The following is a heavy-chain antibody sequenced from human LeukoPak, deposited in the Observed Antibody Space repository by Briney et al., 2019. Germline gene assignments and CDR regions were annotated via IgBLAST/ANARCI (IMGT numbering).Heavy chain of an antibody. J-gene: IGHJ4*02. CDR3: TRGYDFWSGYDGGDY. D-gene: IGHD3-3*01. CDR2: IRSKAYGGTT. Sequence: GGSLRLSCTASGFTFGDYAMSWVRQAPGKGREWLGFIRSKAYGGTTEYAASVKGRFTISRDDSKSIAYLQMNSLKTEDTAVYYCTRGYDFWSGYDGGDYWGQGTLVTVSS. V-gene: IGHV3-49*04. CDR1: GFTFGDYA.